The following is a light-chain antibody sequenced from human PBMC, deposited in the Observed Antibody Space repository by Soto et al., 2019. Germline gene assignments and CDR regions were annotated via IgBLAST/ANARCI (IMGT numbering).Light chain of an antibody. V-gene: IGKV2-30*01. J-gene: IGKJ2*01. Sequence: DVVMTQSPLSLPVTLGQPASISCRSSQSLVYSDGNTYLSWFQQRPGQSPRRLIYKVSNRDSGVPDRFSGSGSGTDFTLKISRVEAEDVGVYYCMQGTHWTYTVGQGTKLEIK. CDR2: KVS. CDR3: MQGTHWTYT. CDR1: QSLVYSDGNTY.